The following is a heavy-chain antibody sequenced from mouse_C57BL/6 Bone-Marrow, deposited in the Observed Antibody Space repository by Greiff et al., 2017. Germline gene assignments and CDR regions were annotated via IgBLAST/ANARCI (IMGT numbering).Heavy chain of an antibody. D-gene: IGHD2-4*01. CDR1: GYTFTSYW. CDR2: IDPSDSET. CDR3: ARGGYDYDVKAWFAY. V-gene: IGHV1-52*01. Sequence: QVQLQQPGAELVRPGSSVKLSCKASGYTFTSYWMHWVKQRPIQGLEWIGNIDPSDSETHYNQKFKDKATLTVDKSSSTAYMQLSSLTSEDSAVYSCARGGYDYDVKAWFAYWGEGLLVTVSA. J-gene: IGHJ3*01.